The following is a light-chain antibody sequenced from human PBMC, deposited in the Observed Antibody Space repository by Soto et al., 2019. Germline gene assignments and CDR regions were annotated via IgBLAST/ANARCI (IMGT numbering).Light chain of an antibody. Sequence: QSALTQPASVSGSPGQSITISCAGTSSDVGRYTYVSWYQQHPGKAPKLIIYDVYNRPSGVSNRFSGSKSGNTASLTISGLQAEDEADYYCTSYTSTSTPYVFGGGNKLTVL. J-gene: IGLJ1*01. CDR2: DVY. CDR1: SSDVGRYTY. V-gene: IGLV2-14*01. CDR3: TSYTSTSTPYV.